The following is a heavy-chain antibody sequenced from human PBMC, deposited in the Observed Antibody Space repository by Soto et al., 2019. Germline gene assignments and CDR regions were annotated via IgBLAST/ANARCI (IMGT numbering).Heavy chain of an antibody. V-gene: IGHV3-33*01. Sequence: VAVIWYDGSNKYYADSVKGRFTISRDNSKNTLYLQMNSLRAEDTAVYYCAREERSAFDIWGQGTMVTVSS. CDR3: AREERSAFDI. D-gene: IGHD1-26*01. CDR2: IWYDGSNK. J-gene: IGHJ3*02.